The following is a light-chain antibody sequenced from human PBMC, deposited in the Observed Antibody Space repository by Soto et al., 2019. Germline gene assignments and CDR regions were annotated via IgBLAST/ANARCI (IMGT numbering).Light chain of an antibody. J-gene: IGKJ1*01. CDR2: KAS. CDR3: QQYNSWT. Sequence: DIQMTQSPSILSASVGDRVTIICRASQSVSTWLAWYQQKPGKAPKLLIYKASSLESGVPSRFSGSGSGTEFTLTISSLQPDDFATYYCQQYNSWTFGQGTKVDIK. CDR1: QSVSTW. V-gene: IGKV1-5*03.